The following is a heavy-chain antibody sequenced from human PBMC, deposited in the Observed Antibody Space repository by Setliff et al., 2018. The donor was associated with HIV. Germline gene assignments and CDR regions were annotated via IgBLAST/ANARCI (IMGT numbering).Heavy chain of an antibody. CDR3: ARGWDYGVRKPED. Sequence: ASVKVSCTTSGFAFTNSGFTWVRQAPGQGLAWMGWISAYSGETFSTLQFRDRVTLTTDTSTNTAHMELRSLTYGDTAVYFGARGWDYGVRKPEDWGQGTWVTVSS. CDR2: ISAYSGET. J-gene: IGHJ4*02. D-gene: IGHD3-10*01. CDR1: GFAFTNSG. V-gene: IGHV1-18*01.